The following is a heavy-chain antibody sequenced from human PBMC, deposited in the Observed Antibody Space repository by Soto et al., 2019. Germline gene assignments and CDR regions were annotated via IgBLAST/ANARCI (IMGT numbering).Heavy chain of an antibody. CDR1: GGTFSSYA. Sequence: QVQLVQSGAEVKKPGYSVKVSCKASGGTFSSYAISWVRQAPGQGLEWMGGIIPIFGTANYAQKVQGRVTITADESTSTAYMELSSLRSEDTAVYYCASTAEYYYDSSGYYGSSDYWGQGTLVTVSS. J-gene: IGHJ4*02. V-gene: IGHV1-69*01. CDR2: IIPIFGTA. CDR3: ASTAEYYYDSSGYYGSSDY. D-gene: IGHD3-22*01.